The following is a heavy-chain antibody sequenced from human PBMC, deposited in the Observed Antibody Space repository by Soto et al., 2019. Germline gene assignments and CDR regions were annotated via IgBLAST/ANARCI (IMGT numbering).Heavy chain of an antibody. J-gene: IGHJ6*02. CDR2: INPSGGST. CDR1: GYTFTSYY. D-gene: IGHD3-10*01. Sequence: QVQLVQSGAEVKKPGASVKVSCKASGYTFTSYYMHWVRQAPGQGLEWMGIINPSGGSTSYAQKFHGRVTMTRDTSTSTVYMELSSLRSEDTAVYYCARDSGSGSYTLQIYYYYGMDVCGQGTTVTVSS. CDR3: ARDSGSGSYTLQIYYYYGMDV. V-gene: IGHV1-46*01.